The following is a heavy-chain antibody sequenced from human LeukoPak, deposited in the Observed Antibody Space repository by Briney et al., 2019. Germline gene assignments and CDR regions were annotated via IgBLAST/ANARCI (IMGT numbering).Heavy chain of an antibody. CDR2: ISSNGGST. V-gene: IGHV3-64*01. CDR3: ASPGAYY. CDR1: GFTFSGYA. Sequence: GGSLRLSCAASGFTFSGYAMHWVRQAPGKGLEYVSAISSNGGSTYYANSVKGRFTISRDNSKNTLYLQMGSLRAEDMAVYYCASPGAYYWGQGTLVTVSS. J-gene: IGHJ4*02.